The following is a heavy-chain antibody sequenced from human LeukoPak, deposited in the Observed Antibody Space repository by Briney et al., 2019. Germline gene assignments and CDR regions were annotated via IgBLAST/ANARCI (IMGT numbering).Heavy chain of an antibody. CDR1: GGSISRYS. V-gene: IGHV4-59*01. CDR2: IYYSGGN. Sequence: SETLSLTCTVSGGSISRYSWNWIRQPPGKGLEWIGYIYYSGGNNYNPSLSSRLTISVDTSKNQFSLKLSSVTAADTAVYYCARAIVGYYDSLTGSRYYYGMDVWGKGTTVTVSS. CDR3: ARAIVGYYDSLTGSRYYYGMDV. J-gene: IGHJ6*04. D-gene: IGHD3-9*01.